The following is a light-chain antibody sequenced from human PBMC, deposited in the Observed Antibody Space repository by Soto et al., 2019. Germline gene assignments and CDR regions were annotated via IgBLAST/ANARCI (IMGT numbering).Light chain of an antibody. CDR2: DGA. CDR1: QSIGSW. Sequence: DIQMTQSPSTLSASVGDRVTMTCRASQSIGSWLAWYQHKPGRAPKLLIFDGARLESGVPSRFSGSGSGTEFTFTISSLQPEDFATYYCQQYNKFSPTFGQGTKVDI. CDR3: QQYNKFSPT. V-gene: IGKV1-5*01. J-gene: IGKJ1*01.